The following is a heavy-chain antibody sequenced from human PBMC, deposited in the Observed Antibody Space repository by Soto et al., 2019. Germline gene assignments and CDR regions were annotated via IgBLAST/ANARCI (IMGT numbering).Heavy chain of an antibody. V-gene: IGHV1-69*01. J-gene: IGHJ3*02. D-gene: IGHD3-16*01. Sequence: QVQLVQSGAEVKKPGSSVKVSCKASGGTFSKYAITWVRQAPGQGLEWMGGIIPIYGTTNFAQKIQGRVTISADESTSTDYMELSSLRSDDTAVYYWARALPLGDLFLFFDIWGQGTMVTVSS. CDR2: IIPIYGTT. CDR1: GGTFSKYA. CDR3: ARALPLGDLFLFFDI.